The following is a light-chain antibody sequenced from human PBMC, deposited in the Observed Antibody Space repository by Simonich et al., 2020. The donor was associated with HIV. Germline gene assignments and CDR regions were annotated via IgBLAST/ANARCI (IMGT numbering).Light chain of an antibody. V-gene: IGKV4-1*01. CDR3: QQYYSTPTWT. CDR1: QSILYSSNNKNH. CDR2: WAS. J-gene: IGKJ1*01. Sequence: DIVMTQSPDSLAVSLGERATINCKSSQSILYSSNNKNHLAWDQQKPGHPPRLLIYWASTRESGVPDRFSGSGSGTDFTLTISSLQAEDVAVYYCQQYYSTPTWTFGQGTKVEIK.